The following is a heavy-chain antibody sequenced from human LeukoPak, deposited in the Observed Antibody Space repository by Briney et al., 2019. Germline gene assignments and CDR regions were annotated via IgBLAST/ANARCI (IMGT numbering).Heavy chain of an antibody. V-gene: IGHV4-39*07. CDR2: MYYSGNT. CDR3: ARIRKEYSSSWLYYYYYYMDV. J-gene: IGHJ6*03. Sequence: SETLSLTCTVSGGSISSSSYYWGWIRQPPGKGLEWIGSMYYSGNTYYNPSLKSRVTISVDTSKNQFSLKLSSVTAADTAVYYCARIRKEYSSSWLYYYYYYMDVWGKGTTVTVSS. CDR1: GGSISSSSYY. D-gene: IGHD6-13*01.